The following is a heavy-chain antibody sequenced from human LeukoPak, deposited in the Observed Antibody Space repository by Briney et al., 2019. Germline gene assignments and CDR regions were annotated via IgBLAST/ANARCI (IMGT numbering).Heavy chain of an antibody. J-gene: IGHJ4*02. D-gene: IGHD3-22*01. CDR2: ISSSGTYI. CDR3: ARTGRDDSSGYPFDY. Sequence: GSLRLSCAASGFTFSSYSMNWVRQAPGKGLEWVSSISSSGTYIYYAASVKGRFTISRDNAKNSLYLQMNSLRAEDTAVYYCARTGRDDSSGYPFDYWGQGTLVTVSS. V-gene: IGHV3-21*01. CDR1: GFTFSSYS.